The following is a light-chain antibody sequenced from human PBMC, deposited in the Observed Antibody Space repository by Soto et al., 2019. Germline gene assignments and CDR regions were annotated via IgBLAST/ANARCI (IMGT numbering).Light chain of an antibody. CDR1: SSSIGAGYE. J-gene: IGLJ1*01. V-gene: IGLV1-40*01. CDR2: GNG. CDR3: QSYDKRLTAYV. Sequence: QSVLAQPPSVPGAPGQRVTISCSGTSSSIGAGYEVHWYHQLPGTAPKLVVSGNGNRPSGVPDRLSASKSGTSASLAITGLQAEDEGHYDCQSYDKRLTAYVFGTGTKVT.